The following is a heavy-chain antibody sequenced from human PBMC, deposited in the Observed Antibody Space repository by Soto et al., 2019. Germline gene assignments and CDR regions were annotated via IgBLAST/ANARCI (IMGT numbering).Heavy chain of an antibody. D-gene: IGHD1-1*01. V-gene: IGHV3-23*01. CDR1: GFTFSSYA. CDR3: AKSWYKEPADY. J-gene: IGHJ4*02. Sequence: XESLRLSCAASGFTFSSYAMSWVRQAPGKGLEWVSAISGSGGSTYYADSVKGRFTISRDNSKNTLYLQMDSLRAEDTAVYYCAKSWYKEPADYWGQGTLVTVSS. CDR2: ISGSGGST.